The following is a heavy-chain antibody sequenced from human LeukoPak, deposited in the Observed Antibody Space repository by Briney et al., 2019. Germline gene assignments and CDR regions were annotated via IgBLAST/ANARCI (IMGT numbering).Heavy chain of an antibody. CDR2: ISSSSSTI. CDR1: GFTFSSYS. Sequence: GGSLRLSCAASGFTFSSYSMNWVRQAPGKRLEWVSYISSSSSTIYYADSVKGRFTISRDNAKNSLYLQMNSLRAEDTAVYYCARDRTTVTTDPFDYWGQGTLVTVSS. V-gene: IGHV3-48*01. CDR3: ARDRTTVTTDPFDY. D-gene: IGHD4-11*01. J-gene: IGHJ4*02.